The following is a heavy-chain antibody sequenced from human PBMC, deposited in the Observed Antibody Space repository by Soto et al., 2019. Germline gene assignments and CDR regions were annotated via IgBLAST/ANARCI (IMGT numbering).Heavy chain of an antibody. J-gene: IGHJ6*03. D-gene: IGHD3-9*01. CDR2: IDHRGST. Sequence: QVRLQQWGAGLLKPSETLSLTCAVYDGSFSGYYWKWIRQPPGKGLEWLGEIDHRGSTKYNPSLKSRVTISVDTSKNQFSLKVSSETAADTAVYYCARDLGLRYDGDLYSYYMDVWGKGATVTVSS. CDR1: DGSFSGYY. CDR3: ARDLGLRYDGDLYSYYMDV. V-gene: IGHV4-34*01.